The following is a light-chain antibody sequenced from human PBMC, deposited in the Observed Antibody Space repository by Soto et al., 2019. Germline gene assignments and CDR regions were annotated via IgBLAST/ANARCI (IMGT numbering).Light chain of an antibody. CDR3: QQSYITPVT. Sequence: DIQMTQSPSSLSASVGDRVTITCRASQSIRRFLNWYQQKPGKAPKLLIYAASSLESGVPSRFSGSGSGTGFTLTLSRLHPEDFATYHCQQSYITPVTFGQGTRLEI. J-gene: IGKJ5*01. V-gene: IGKV1-39*01. CDR1: QSIRRF. CDR2: AAS.